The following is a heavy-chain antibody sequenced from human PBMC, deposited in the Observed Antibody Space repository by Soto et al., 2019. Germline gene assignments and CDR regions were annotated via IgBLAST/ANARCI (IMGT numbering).Heavy chain of an antibody. CDR1: VFTLSNAW. J-gene: IGHJ2*01. CDR3: TTEFLYRVAPMHNWYFDL. Sequence: EVQLVESGGGLVKPGGSLRLSCAASVFTLSNAWMSWVRHAPGTGLAWVGRSKSKTDVGSTDYAAPVKGRFTISIDDSKNTLYLTMNSLKTEDTAVYYCTTEFLYRVAPMHNWYFDLWVLGTLVTVSS. V-gene: IGHV3-15*01. CDR2: SKSKTDVGST. D-gene: IGHD5-12*01.